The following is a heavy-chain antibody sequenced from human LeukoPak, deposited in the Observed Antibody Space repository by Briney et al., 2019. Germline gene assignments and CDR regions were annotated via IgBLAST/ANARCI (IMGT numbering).Heavy chain of an antibody. V-gene: IGHV4-39*01. D-gene: IGHD3-3*01. CDR1: GDSISNSGWS. Sequence: SETLSLTCIVSGDSISNSGWSWGWIRQPPGKGLEWIGTMPYDENVADKGTPSHNPSLRSRVTISADTSKNQLSLKVNSVTAADTASYYCARLTLTGVGGRGWFDSWGQGTPVIVSS. CDR3: ARLTLTGVGGRGWFDS. J-gene: IGHJ5*01. CDR2: MPYDENVADKGTP.